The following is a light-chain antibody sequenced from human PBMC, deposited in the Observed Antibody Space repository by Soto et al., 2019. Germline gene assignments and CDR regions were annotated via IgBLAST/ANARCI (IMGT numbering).Light chain of an antibody. J-gene: IGKJ2*01. CDR1: QSISSY. CDR3: QQSYSTPYT. V-gene: IGKV1-39*01. CDR2: AAS. Sequence: DIQMTQSPSSLSASVGDRVTITCRASQSISSYLNWYQQKPGKAPKLLIYAASSLESGVPSRFSCSGSGTDFTLTISSLQPEYFATYYCQQSYSTPYTFGQGTNLEIK.